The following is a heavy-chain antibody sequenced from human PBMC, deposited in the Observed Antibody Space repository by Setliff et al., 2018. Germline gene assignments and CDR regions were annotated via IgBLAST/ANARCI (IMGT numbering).Heavy chain of an antibody. D-gene: IGHD3-22*01. CDR1: GYSISSGYY. V-gene: IGHV4-38-2*02. Sequence: TSETLSLTCTVSGYSISSGYYWGWIRQPPGKGLEWIGSIYYSGSTNYNPSLKSRVTISVDTSKNQFSLYLQMHSLKTEDTGFYYCTAHNYDSSGYYKAVLAYWGQGTLVTVSS. J-gene: IGHJ4*02. CDR2: IYYSGST. CDR3: TAHNYDSSGYYKAVLAY.